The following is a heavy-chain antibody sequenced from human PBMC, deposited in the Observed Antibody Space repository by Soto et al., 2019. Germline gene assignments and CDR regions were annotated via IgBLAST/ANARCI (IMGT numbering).Heavy chain of an antibody. CDR1: GGTFSSYA. D-gene: IGHD2-2*01. V-gene: IGHV1-69*13. CDR3: ASRYCSSTSCYYYYGMDV. J-gene: IGHJ6*02. CDR2: IIPIFGTA. Sequence: SVKVSCKASGGTFSSYAISWVRQAPGQGLEWMGGIIPIFGTANYAQKFQGRVTITADESTSTAYVELSSLRSEDTAVYYCASRYCSSTSCYYYYGMDVWGQGTTVTVSS.